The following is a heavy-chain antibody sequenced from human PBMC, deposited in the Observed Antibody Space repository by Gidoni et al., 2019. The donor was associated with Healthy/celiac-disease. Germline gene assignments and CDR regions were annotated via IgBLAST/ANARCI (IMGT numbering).Heavy chain of an antibody. Sequence: EVQLVESGGGLVQPGGSLRLSCAASGFTFSSYEMNWVRQAPGKGLEWVSYISSSGSTIYYADSVKGRFTISRDNAKNSLYLQMNSLRAEDTAVYYCARDEWALLSHPFDYWGQGTLVTVSS. J-gene: IGHJ4*02. CDR1: GFTFSSYE. V-gene: IGHV3-48*03. CDR3: ARDEWALLSHPFDY. D-gene: IGHD3-22*01. CDR2: ISSSGSTI.